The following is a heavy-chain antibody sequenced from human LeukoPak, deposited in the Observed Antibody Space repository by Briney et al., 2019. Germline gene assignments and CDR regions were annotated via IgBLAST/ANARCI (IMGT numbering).Heavy chain of an antibody. Sequence: GASVKVSCKASGYTFTSYGISWVRRAPGQGLERMGWISAYNGNTNYAQKLQGRVTMTTDTSTSTAYMELRSLRSDDTAVYYCARWARSKNYGMDVWSQGTTVTVSS. D-gene: IGHD5/OR15-5a*01. CDR3: ARWARSKNYGMDV. CDR2: ISAYNGNT. J-gene: IGHJ6*02. CDR1: GYTFTSYG. V-gene: IGHV1-18*01.